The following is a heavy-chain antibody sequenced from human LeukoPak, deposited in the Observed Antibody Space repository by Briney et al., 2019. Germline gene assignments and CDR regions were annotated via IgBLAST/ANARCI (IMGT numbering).Heavy chain of an antibody. D-gene: IGHD2-8*01. V-gene: IGHV4-59*01. CDR3: ARDRGPGYADY. CDR2: IYYSGST. J-gene: IGHJ4*02. Sequence: SETLSLTCTVSGGSIGSYYWSWIRQPPGKGLEWIGYIYYSGSTNYNPSLKSRVTISVDTSKNQFSLKLSSVTAADTAVYYCARDRGPGYADYWGQGTLVTVSS. CDR1: GGSIGSYY.